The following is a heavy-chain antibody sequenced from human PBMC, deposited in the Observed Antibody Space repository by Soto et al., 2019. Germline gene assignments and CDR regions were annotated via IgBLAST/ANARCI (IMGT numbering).Heavy chain of an antibody. Sequence: PSETLSLTCAVSGGSISSSNWWSWVRQPPGKGLEWIGEIYHSGSTNYNPSLKSRVTISVDTSKNQFSLKLSSVTAADTAVYYCARGRCGYSYGFGHFCYYYMDVWGKGTTVTVSS. CDR2: IYHSGST. CDR1: GGSISSSNW. J-gene: IGHJ6*03. V-gene: IGHV4-4*02. D-gene: IGHD5-18*01. CDR3: ARGRCGYSYGFGHFCYYYMDV.